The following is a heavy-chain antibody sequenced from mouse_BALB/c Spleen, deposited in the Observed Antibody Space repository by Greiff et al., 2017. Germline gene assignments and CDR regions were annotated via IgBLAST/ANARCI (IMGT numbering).Heavy chain of an antibody. CDR2: IRSKSNNYAT. D-gene: IGHD1-1*01. J-gene: IGHJ2*01. V-gene: IGHV10-1*02. CDR1: GFTFNTYA. Sequence: EVKLMESGGGLVQPKGSLKLSCAASGFTFNTYAMNWVRQAPGKGLEWVARIRSKSNNYATYYADSVKDRFTISRDDSQSMLYLQMNNLKTEDTAMYYCVKDYYGSGYYFDYWGQGTTLTVSS. CDR3: VKDYYGSGYYFDY.